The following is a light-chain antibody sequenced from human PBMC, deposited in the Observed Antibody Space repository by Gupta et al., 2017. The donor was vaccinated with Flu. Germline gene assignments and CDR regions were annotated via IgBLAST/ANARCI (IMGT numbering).Light chain of an antibody. J-gene: IGKJ2*01. Sequence: DIVMTQSPDSLAVALGKRATINCTSSQSVLYSSNNKNDLAWYQRNPGQPPNLLIYWAATRESGALDLFSGSGSGTDFTRTISSLKAEVVAFYFWQQYYRTPIIFGQGTKLESK. CDR3: QQYYRTPII. CDR2: WAA. V-gene: IGKV4-1*01. CDR1: QSVLYSSNNKND.